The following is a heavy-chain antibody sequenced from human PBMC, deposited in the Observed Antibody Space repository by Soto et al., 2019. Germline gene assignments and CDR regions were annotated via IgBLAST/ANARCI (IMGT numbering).Heavy chain of an antibody. V-gene: IGHV3-23*01. D-gene: IGHD6-19*01. CDR1: GFTFSSYA. Sequence: GGSLRLSCAASGFTFSSYAMSWVRQAPGKGLEWVSAISGSGGSTYYADSVKGRFTISRDNSKNTLYLQMNSLRAEDTAVYYCAKVPSVAGPFRGDAFDIWGQGTMVTVSS. CDR2: ISGSGGST. J-gene: IGHJ3*02. CDR3: AKVPSVAGPFRGDAFDI.